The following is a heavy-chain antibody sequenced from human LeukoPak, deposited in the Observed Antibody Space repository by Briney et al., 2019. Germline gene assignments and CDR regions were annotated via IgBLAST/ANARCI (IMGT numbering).Heavy chain of an antibody. CDR2: TSYDGSNK. CDR1: GFTFSSYG. V-gene: IGHV3-30*18. J-gene: IGHJ4*02. Sequence: GRSLRLSCAASGFTFSSYGMHWVRQAPGKGLEWVAVTSYDGSNKYYADSVKGRFTISRDNSKNTLYLQMNSLRAEDTAVYYCAKDLGYSYGSNFDYWGQGTLVTVSS. CDR3: AKDLGYSYGSNFDY. D-gene: IGHD5-18*01.